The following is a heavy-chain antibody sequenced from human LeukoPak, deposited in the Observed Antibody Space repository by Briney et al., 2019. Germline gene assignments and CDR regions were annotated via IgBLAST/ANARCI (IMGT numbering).Heavy chain of an antibody. CDR1: GGSFSGYY. D-gene: IGHD2-15*01. V-gene: IGHV4-34*01. CDR2: INHSGST. J-gene: IGHJ5*02. CDR3: ARGAAKMAGGWFDP. Sequence: SETLSLTCAVYGGSFSGYYWSWIRQPPGKGLEWIGEINHSGSTNYNPSLKSRVTISVDTSKNQFSLKLSSVTAADTAVYYCARGAAKMAGGWFDPWGQGTLVTVSS.